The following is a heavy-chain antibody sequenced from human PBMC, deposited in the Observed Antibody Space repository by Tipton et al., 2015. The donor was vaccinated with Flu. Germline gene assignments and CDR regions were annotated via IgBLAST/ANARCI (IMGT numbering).Heavy chain of an antibody. CDR1: GGSISSYY. CDR3: ARAPYGDYVRWND. D-gene: IGHD4-17*01. V-gene: IGHV4-59*01. CDR2: IYYSGST. J-gene: IGHJ4*02. Sequence: TLSLTCTVSGGSISSYYWSWIRQPPGKGLEWIGCIYYSGSTNYNPSLKSRVTISVDTSKNQFSLKLSSVTAADTAVYYCARAPYGDYVRWNDWGQGMLVTVSS.